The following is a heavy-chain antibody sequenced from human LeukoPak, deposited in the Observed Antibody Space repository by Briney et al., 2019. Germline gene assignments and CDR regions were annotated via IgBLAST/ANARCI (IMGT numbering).Heavy chain of an antibody. CDR2: IYTSGST. V-gene: IGHV4-4*07. J-gene: IGHJ4*02. CDR1: GGSISGYY. Sequence: PSETLSLTCTVSGGSISGYYWSWIRQPAGKGLEWIGRIYTSGSTNYNPPLKSRVTISIDSSKNQFSLKLSSVTAADTAIYYCARGTGFYDSSGHYYWGYFDSWGQGTLVPVSS. D-gene: IGHD3-22*01. CDR3: ARGTGFYDSSGHYYWGYFDS.